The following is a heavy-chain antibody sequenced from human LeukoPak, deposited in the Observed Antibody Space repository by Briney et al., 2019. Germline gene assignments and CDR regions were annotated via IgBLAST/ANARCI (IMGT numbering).Heavy chain of an antibody. J-gene: IGHJ4*02. D-gene: IGHD5-18*01. CDR2: ISYDGSNK. CDR1: GFTFSSYA. Sequence: LSGRSLRLSCAASGFTFSSYAMPWVRRAPGKGLEWVAVISYDGSNKYYADSVKGRFTISRDNSKNTLYLQMNSLRAEDTAVYYCARDRDTAMVLNYFDYWGQGTLVTVSS. V-gene: IGHV3-30-3*01. CDR3: ARDRDTAMVLNYFDY.